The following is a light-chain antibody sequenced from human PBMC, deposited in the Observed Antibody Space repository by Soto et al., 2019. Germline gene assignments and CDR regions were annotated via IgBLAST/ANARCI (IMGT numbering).Light chain of an antibody. CDR2: GAS. V-gene: IGKV1-17*01. Sequence: DLQMTQSPSSLSASVGDRVTITCRSSQGSRSDLGWYQQKPGKAPKRLIYGASSLQSGVPSRFSGSGSGTEFTLTISSLQPEDFATYYCLQHNSYPPTFGGGTKVEIK. J-gene: IGKJ4*01. CDR1: QGSRSD. CDR3: LQHNSYPPT.